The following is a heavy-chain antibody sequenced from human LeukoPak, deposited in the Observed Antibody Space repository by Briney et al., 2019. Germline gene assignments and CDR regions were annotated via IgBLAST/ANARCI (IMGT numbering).Heavy chain of an antibody. CDR3: ARDLGVAVRPFSLFY. CDR1: GYTFTDYH. J-gene: IGHJ4*02. CDR2: INPKSGVT. V-gene: IGHV1-2*02. D-gene: IGHD6-6*01. Sequence: ASVKVSCKASGYTFTDYHMHWVRQAPGQGPEWMGWINPKSGVTNYAQKFQGRVTMTSDTSISTAYMNFSRLRSDDTAMYYCARDLGVAVRPFSLFYWGQGTLVTVSS.